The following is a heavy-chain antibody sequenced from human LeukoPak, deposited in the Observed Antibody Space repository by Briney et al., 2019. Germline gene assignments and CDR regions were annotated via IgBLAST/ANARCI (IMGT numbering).Heavy chain of an antibody. CDR2: INPNSGDT. V-gene: IGHV1-2*06. CDR1: GYTFTGYH. J-gene: IGHJ4*02. Sequence: ASVKVSCKASGYTFTGYHMHWVRRAPGQGLEXXXRINPNSGDTXXXXXXXXXXTMTRXXSISTAYMELSRLRSDDTAVYYCARDYCSSTSCLFDYWGQGALVTVSS. D-gene: IGHD2-2*01. CDR3: ARDYCSSTSCLFDY.